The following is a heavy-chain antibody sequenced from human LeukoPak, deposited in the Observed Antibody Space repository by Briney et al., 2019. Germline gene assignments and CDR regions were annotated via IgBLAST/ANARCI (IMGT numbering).Heavy chain of an antibody. CDR1: GGSINSSSYY. CDR2: IYYSGST. J-gene: IGHJ5*02. D-gene: IGHD5-18*01. CDR3: ARASGYSYDFYRFDP. V-gene: IGHV4-39*02. Sequence: SETLSLTCTVSGGSINSSSYYWGWVRQPPGKGLEYIGTIYYSGSTYYNPSLKSRVTISIDTSNNHFSPKLSSVTAADTAVYYCARASGYSYDFYRFDPWGQGTLVTVSS.